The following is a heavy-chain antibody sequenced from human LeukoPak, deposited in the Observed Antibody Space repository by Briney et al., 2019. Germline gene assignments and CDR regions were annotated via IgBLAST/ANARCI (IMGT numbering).Heavy chain of an antibody. V-gene: IGHV3-21*01. J-gene: IGHJ4*02. Sequence: GGSLRLSCAASGFTFSTYNMNWVRQAPGKGLEWVSSITSTSSYIYYADSVKGRFTISRDNSKNTLYLQMNSLRAEDTAVYYCARGWNYYDSTTYFDYWGQGTLVTVSS. CDR3: ARGWNYYDSTTYFDY. CDR2: ITSTSSYI. CDR1: GFTFSTYN. D-gene: IGHD3-22*01.